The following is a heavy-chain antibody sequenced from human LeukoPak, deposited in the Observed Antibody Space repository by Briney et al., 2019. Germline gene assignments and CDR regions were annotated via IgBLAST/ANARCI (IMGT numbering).Heavy chain of an antibody. D-gene: IGHD3-22*01. CDR1: GLSLRKARRG. CDR3: ARIQRYYDSSGYFRFAY. J-gene: IGHJ4*02. V-gene: IGHV2-26*01. Sequence: ESGPTLVHPTETLTLTCTVSGLSLRKARRGGSWIRQPPVKALEWFSHIFSNDEKSYSTSLKSRLTISQDTSKRQVVLTMTNMDPVDTATYYCARIQRYYDSSGYFRFAYWGQGTLVTVSS. CDR2: IFSNDEK.